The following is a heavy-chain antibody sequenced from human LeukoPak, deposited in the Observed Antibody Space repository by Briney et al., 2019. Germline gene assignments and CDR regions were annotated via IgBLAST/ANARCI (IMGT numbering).Heavy chain of an antibody. Sequence: GGSLRLSCSASGFTFSSYGMHWVRQAPGRGLEWVAAIWYDGINKYYADSVKGRFTISRDTSKSTLYQQMTSLRAEVTAVYYCARDAPAFGFYSSSLGYWGQGTLVTVSS. J-gene: IGHJ4*02. CDR1: GFTFSSYG. CDR3: ARDAPAFGFYSSSLGY. CDR2: IWYDGINK. V-gene: IGHV3-33*01. D-gene: IGHD6-6*01.